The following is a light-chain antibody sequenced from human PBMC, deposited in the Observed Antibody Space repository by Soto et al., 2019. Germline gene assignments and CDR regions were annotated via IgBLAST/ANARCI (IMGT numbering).Light chain of an antibody. V-gene: IGKV3-15*01. CDR2: GAS. Sequence: PGERATLSCKASQSISSRYLAWYQQKPGQAPRLLIYGASTRATGIPARFSGSGSGTEFTLTISSLQSEDFAVYYCQQYNNWPLPFGGGTKVDIK. CDR3: QQYNNWPLP. J-gene: IGKJ4*01. CDR1: QSISSRY.